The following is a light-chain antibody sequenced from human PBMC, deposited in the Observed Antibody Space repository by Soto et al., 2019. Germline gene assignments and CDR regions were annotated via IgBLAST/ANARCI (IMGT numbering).Light chain of an antibody. CDR3: QSYDSSLSGSV. J-gene: IGLJ3*02. V-gene: IGLV1-40*01. CDR1: SSNIGAGFD. Sequence: QAVVTQPPSVSGAAGQRVTISCTGSSSNIGAGFDVSWYQQLPGTAPKLLIFGDSNRPSGVTDRFSGSKSGASASLAISGLQAEDEADYYCQSYDSSLSGSVFGGGTKVTVL. CDR2: GDS.